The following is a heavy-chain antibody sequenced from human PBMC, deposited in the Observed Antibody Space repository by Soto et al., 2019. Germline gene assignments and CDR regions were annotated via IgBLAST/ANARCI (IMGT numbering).Heavy chain of an antibody. D-gene: IGHD6-13*01. J-gene: IGHJ6*02. CDR1: GFTFSTYA. V-gene: IGHV3-30*04. Sequence: PGGSLRLSCAASGFTFSTYAMHWVRQAPGKGLEWVAVISYDGRTKYYADSVKGRFTCSRDNSKNTLYLQMNSLRAEDTAVYFCARDHPYSSTWKGDHYYGMDVWGQGTTVTVSS. CDR2: ISYDGRTK. CDR3: ARDHPYSSTWKGDHYYGMDV.